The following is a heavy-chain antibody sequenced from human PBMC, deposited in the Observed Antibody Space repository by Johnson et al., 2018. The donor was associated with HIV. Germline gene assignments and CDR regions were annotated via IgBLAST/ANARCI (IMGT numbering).Heavy chain of an antibody. D-gene: IGHD3-22*01. J-gene: IGHJ3*02. CDR2: ISWNIGNI. Sequence: EVQLVESGGGLVQPGRSLRLSCAASGFTFDDYAMHWVRQAPGKGLEWVSGISWNIGNIGYADSVKGRFTISRDNAKKSLYLQMNSLRAEDTALYYCTKVYYDSSGYGAFDIWGQGTMVTVSS. V-gene: IGHV3-9*01. CDR3: TKVYYDSSGYGAFDI. CDR1: GFTFDDYA.